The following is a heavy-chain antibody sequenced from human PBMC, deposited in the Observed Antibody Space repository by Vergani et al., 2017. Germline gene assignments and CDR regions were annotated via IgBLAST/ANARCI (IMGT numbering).Heavy chain of an antibody. D-gene: IGHD4-11*01. V-gene: IGHV4-34*01. J-gene: IGHJ6*03. CDR1: GGSFTSYH. Sequence: QVQLQQWGGGLLKPSETLSLTCVVNGGSFTSYHWTWIRQSPGEGLEWVGDIDHTGRPDYNPSLKSRLTMSEDKSRNQFSLTLNSVTATDTAIYFCARVNTETNGHLYYYYYMDLWGQGTAVTVS. CDR3: ARVNTETNGHLYYYYYMDL. CDR2: IDHTGRP.